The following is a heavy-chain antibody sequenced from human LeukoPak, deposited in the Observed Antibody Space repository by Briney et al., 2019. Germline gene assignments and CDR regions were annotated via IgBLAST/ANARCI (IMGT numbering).Heavy chain of an antibody. V-gene: IGHV1-2*02. CDR2: INPNSGGT. CDR3: ARGPGVVVPAAILDY. Sequence: ASVKVSCKASGYTFTGYYMHWVRQAPGQGLEWMGWINPNSGGTNYAQKFQGRVTMTRDTSIGTAYMELSRLRSDDTAVYYCARGPGVVVPAAILDYWGQGTLVTVSS. CDR1: GYTFTGYY. D-gene: IGHD2-2*01. J-gene: IGHJ4*02.